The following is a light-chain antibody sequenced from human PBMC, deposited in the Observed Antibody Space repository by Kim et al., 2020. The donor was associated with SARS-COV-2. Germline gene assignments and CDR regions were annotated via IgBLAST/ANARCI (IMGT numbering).Light chain of an antibody. CDR1: NIGTKS. J-gene: IGLJ3*02. CDR3: QVWDSASDQWV. V-gene: IGLV3-21*01. Sequence: SYELTQPPSLSVSPGKTATITCGGNNIGTKSVYWYQQKPGQAPILVIFFDSDRPSVIPERFSGSNSGNTAALTISRVEAGDEADYFCQVWDSASDQWVFGGGTQLTVL. CDR2: FDS.